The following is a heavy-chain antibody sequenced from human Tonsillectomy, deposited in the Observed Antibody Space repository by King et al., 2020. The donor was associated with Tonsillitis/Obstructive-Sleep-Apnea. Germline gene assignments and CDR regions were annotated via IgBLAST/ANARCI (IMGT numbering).Heavy chain of an antibody. CDR3: ATTYYYGPGSYNPYYYYGMDV. V-gene: IGHV5-10-1*03. CDR2: IDPSDSYT. Sequence: VQLVESGAEVKKPGESLRISCKGSGYSFTSYWITWVRQMPGKGLEWMGRIDPSDSYTNYSPSFQGHVTISADKSISTAYLQWSSLKASDTAMYYCATTYYYGPGSYNPYYYYGMDVWGQGTTVTVSS. CDR1: GYSFTSYW. J-gene: IGHJ6*02. D-gene: IGHD3-10*01.